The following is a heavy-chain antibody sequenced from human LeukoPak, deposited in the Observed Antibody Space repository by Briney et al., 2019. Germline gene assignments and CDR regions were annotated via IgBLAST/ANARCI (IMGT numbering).Heavy chain of an antibody. CDR2: ISRDGGRT. D-gene: IGHD5-18*01. CDR1: HFTFEDYA. V-gene: IGHV3-43D*03. CDR3: AKGGGDTAMAMDY. J-gene: IGHJ4*02. Sequence: GGSLRLSCAASHFTFEDYAMHWVRQAPGKGLEWVSLISRDGGRTYYADSVKGRFTISRDNSKNSLFLQMTRLSAEDTAFYYCAKGGGDTAMAMDYWGQGTLVTVSS.